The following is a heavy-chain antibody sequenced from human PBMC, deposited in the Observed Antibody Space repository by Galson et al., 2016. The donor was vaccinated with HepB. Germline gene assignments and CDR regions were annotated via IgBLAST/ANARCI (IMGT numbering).Heavy chain of an antibody. CDR1: GFTFTDYY. CDR3: ARYPGGYGFIDY. CDR2: LSPSTKYT. D-gene: IGHD5-12*01. Sequence: SLRLSCAASGFTFTDYYMTWIRQAPWKGLEWLSYLSPSTKYTNSADSVKGRFTISRDNSKNPVYLQMNSLRAEDTAVYYCARYPGGYGFIDYWGQGTLVTVSS. J-gene: IGHJ4*02. V-gene: IGHV3-11*06.